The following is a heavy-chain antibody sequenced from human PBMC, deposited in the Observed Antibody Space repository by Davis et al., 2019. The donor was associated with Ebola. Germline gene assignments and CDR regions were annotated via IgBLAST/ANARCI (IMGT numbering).Heavy chain of an antibody. CDR3: ARDGVGAGSVYFDY. CDR2: MNPNSGNT. V-gene: IGHV1-8*01. CDR1: GYTFTSYD. Sequence: ASVKVSCKASGYTFTSYDINWVRQATGQGLEWMGWMNPNSGNTGYAQKFQGRVTMTRNTSISTAYMELSSLRSEDTAVYYCARDGVGAGSVYFDYWGQGTLVTVSS. J-gene: IGHJ4*02. D-gene: IGHD1-26*01.